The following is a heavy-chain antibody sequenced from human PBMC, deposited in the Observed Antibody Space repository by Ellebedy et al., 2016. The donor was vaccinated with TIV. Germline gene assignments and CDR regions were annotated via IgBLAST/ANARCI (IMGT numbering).Heavy chain of an antibody. CDR2: LNANGVVI. CDR1: GFTFSSYA. CDR3: ASSRYHYYVGNTIFAY. D-gene: IGHD3-10*02. Sequence: PGGSLRLSCAASGFTFSSYATSWVRQAPGKGLEWVAGLNANGVVIAYADSVKGRSTISRDNAKNTLYLQMNSLRPEDTAVYYFASSRYHYYVGNTIFAYWGQGTLVTVSS. V-gene: IGHV3-23*01. J-gene: IGHJ4*02.